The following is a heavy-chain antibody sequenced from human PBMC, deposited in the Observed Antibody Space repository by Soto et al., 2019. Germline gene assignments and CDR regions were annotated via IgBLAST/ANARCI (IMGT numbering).Heavy chain of an antibody. CDR3: AKDVDTSGLYNWFDP. CDR1: GFSFSNYA. V-gene: IGHV3-23*01. CDR2: ISGSGGSI. Sequence: GGSLRLSCAASGFSFSNYAMNWVRQAPGKGLEWVSGISGSGGSIYYADSVKGRFTISRDNSKNTLNLQMNSLRVEDTAVYYSAKDVDTSGLYNWFDPWGQGTLVTVSS. J-gene: IGHJ5*02. D-gene: IGHD6-19*01.